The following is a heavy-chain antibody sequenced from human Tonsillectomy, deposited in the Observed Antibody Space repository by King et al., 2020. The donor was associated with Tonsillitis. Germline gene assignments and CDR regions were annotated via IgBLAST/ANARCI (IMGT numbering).Heavy chain of an antibody. V-gene: IGHV1-69*04. CDR3: ARGGGGGSWRPSDY. CDR2: IIPILGIA. D-gene: IGHD2-15*01. J-gene: IGHJ4*02. Sequence: QLVQSGAEVKKPGSSVKVSCKASGGTFSSYAISWVRQATGQGLEWMGRIIPILGIANYAQKFQGRVTITADKSTSTAYMELSSLRSEDTAVYYCARGGGGGSWRPSDYWGQGTLVTVSS. CDR1: GGTFSSYA.